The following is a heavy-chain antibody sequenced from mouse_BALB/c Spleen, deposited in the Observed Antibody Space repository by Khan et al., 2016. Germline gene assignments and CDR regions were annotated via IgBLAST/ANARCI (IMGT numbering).Heavy chain of an antibody. V-gene: IGHV1-9*01. J-gene: IGHJ3*01. CDR1: GYTFSRYW. CDR3: ARGAY. CDR2: ILPGSGST. Sequence: QVQLQQSGAELMKPGASVKISCKATGYTFSRYWIEWVKERPGHGLEWIGEILPGSGSTDYNEKFKGKAPFTAETSSNTAYIQLSGLTSEDSAVYYCARGAYWGQGTLVTVSA.